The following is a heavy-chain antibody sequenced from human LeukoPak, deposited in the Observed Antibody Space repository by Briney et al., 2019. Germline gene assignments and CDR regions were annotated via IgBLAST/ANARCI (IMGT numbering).Heavy chain of an antibody. CDR2: INHSEST. CDR1: GGSISSSSYY. J-gene: IGHJ4*02. D-gene: IGHD2-2*02. CDR3: ARFSTTRGIVVVPAAIGSGTFDY. Sequence: PSETLSLTCTVSGGSISSSSYYWGWIRQPPGKGLEWIGEINHSESTNYNPSLKSRVTISVDTSKNQFSLKLSSVTAADTAVYYCARFSTTRGIVVVPAAIGSGTFDYWGQGTLVTVSS. V-gene: IGHV4-39*07.